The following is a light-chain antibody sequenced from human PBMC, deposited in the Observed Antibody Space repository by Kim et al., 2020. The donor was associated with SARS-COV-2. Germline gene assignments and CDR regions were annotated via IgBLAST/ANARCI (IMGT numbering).Light chain of an antibody. CDR3: QQYDNLPFT. Sequence: DIQMTQSPSSLSASVGDRVTITCQATQDIRNYLNWYQQKPGKAPKLLINEAANLESGVSSRFSGSGSGTYFVFTINSLQPEDLATYYCQQYDNLPFTFGGGTKVEIK. J-gene: IGKJ4*01. CDR1: QDIRNY. V-gene: IGKV1-33*01. CDR2: EAA.